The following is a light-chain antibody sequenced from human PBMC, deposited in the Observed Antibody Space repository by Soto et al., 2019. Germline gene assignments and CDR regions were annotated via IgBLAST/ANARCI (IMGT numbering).Light chain of an antibody. Sequence: SYELTQPPSVSVAPGQTARITCGGNNIGSKTVHWYQQRPGQAPVLVLYDDSERPSGIPERFSGSSSGDTATLTLSRVEAGDEADYYCLVWDSSSDHDWVFGGGTKVTVL. CDR1: NIGSKT. V-gene: IGLV3-21*02. CDR3: LVWDSSSDHDWV. CDR2: DDS. J-gene: IGLJ3*02.